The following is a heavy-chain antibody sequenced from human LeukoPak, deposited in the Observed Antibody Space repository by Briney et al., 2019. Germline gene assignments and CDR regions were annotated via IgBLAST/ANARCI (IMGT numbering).Heavy chain of an antibody. CDR1: GYTFTNYY. V-gene: IGHV1-2*02. Sequence: ASVRVSCKASGYTFTNYYMHWVRQAPGHGLEWMGWINPNRGDANYAQKFQGRVTMTRDTSISTAFMELTRLTSDDTAVYYCARVPTYKEPGGNWFDPWGQGTLVTVSS. CDR3: ARVPTYKEPGGNWFDP. J-gene: IGHJ5*02. D-gene: IGHD1-14*01. CDR2: INPNRGDA.